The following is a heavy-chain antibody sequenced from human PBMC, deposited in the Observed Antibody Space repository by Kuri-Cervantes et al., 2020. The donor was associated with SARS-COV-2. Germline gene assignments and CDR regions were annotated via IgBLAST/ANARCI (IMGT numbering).Heavy chain of an antibody. V-gene: IGHV4-34*01. J-gene: IGHJ4*02. CDR2: INHSGST. Sequence: GSLRLSCAASGFTVSSNYMSWVRQPPGKGLEWIGEINHSGSTNYNPSLKSRVTISVDTSKNQFSLKLSSVTAADTAVYYCARVFPRSYVGYWGLGTLVTVSS. D-gene: IGHD5-18*01. CDR1: GFTVSSNY. CDR3: ARVFPRSYVGY.